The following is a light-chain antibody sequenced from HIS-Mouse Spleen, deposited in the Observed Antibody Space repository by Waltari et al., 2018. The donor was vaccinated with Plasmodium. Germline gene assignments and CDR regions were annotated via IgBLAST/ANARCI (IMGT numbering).Light chain of an antibody. V-gene: IGLV2-23*01. Sequence: QSALTQPASVSGSPGQSITISCTGTSSDVGSYNPFSWYQQHPGKAPKLMIYEGSKRPSGVSNRFSGSKSGNTASLTISGLQAEDEADYYCCSYAGSSTSVVFGGGTKLTVL. CDR3: CSYAGSSTSVV. CDR1: SSDVGSYNP. CDR2: EGS. J-gene: IGLJ2*01.